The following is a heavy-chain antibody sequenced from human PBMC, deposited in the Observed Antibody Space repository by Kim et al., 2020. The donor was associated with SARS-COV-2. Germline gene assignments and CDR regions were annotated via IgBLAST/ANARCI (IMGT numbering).Heavy chain of an antibody. CDR1: GYSIRSVYY. CDR2: IHHSGRT. CDR3: ARDGAAGDRNYYYFGMDV. J-gene: IGHJ6*02. D-gene: IGHD6-13*01. Sequence: SETLSLTCTVSGYSIRSVYYWGWIRQTPGKGLEWIGNIHHSGRTDYSPSLKSRVTLSIDTSKNQFSLKLTSVTAADTAVYFCARDGAAGDRNYYYFGMDVWGQGTTVTVSS. V-gene: IGHV4-38-2*02.